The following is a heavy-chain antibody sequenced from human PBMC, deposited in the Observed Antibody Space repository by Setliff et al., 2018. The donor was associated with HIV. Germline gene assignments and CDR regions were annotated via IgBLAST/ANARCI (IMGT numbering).Heavy chain of an antibody. Sequence: GSMRLSCAASGFTLSIYEMNWVRQGPGRGLEWVSYISSSGSTIFYADSVKGRFTISRDNANNSLYLQMNSLRAEDTAFYYCARGWFDSWGQGTLVTVSS. CDR2: ISSSGSTI. CDR3: ARGWFDS. J-gene: IGHJ5*01. CDR1: GFTLSIYE. V-gene: IGHV3-48*03.